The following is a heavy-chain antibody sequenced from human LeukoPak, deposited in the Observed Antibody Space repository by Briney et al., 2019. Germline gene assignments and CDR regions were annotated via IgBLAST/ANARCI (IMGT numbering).Heavy chain of an antibody. CDR2: ISSDGSWT. D-gene: IGHD2/OR15-2a*01. V-gene: IGHV3-74*01. CDR3: ASFYETY. J-gene: IGHJ4*02. Sequence: GGSLRLSCAASGNYWMHWVRQVPGKGLVWVSHISSDGSWTSYADSVKGRFTISKDNAKNTVYLQMNSLRAEDTAVYYCASFYETYWGRGTLVTVSS. CDR1: GNYW.